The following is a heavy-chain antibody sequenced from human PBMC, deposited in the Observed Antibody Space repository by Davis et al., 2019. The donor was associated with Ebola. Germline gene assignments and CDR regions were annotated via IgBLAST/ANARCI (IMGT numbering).Heavy chain of an antibody. D-gene: IGHD1-20*01. CDR2: INHSGST. Sequence: SETLSLTCAVYGGSFSGHSWNWVRQPPEKGLEWIGEINHSGSTNYNPSLKSRLTISVDTSKNQFSVKLTSVTAADTAVYYCARAGYNWNPNWFDPWGQGTPVIVSS. V-gene: IGHV4-34*01. CDR1: GGSFSGHS. J-gene: IGHJ5*02. CDR3: ARAGYNWNPNWFDP.